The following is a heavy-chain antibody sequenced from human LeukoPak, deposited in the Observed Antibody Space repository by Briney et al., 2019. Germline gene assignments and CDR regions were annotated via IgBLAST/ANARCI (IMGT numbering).Heavy chain of an antibody. CDR1: GGSITGHY. J-gene: IGHJ5*02. Sequence: SSETLSLTCTVSGGSITGHYWNWIRQPPGKGLEWIGYIYYSGTVKYNPSVKSRVTISVDTSKNQFSLKLSCVTAADTAVYYCARGEDYKSSRFDPWGQGTLVTVSS. V-gene: IGHV4-59*11. CDR3: ARGEDYKSSRFDP. CDR2: IYYSGTV. D-gene: IGHD4-11*01.